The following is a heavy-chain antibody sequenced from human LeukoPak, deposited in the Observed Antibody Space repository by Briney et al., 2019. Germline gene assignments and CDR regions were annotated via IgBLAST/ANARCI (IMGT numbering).Heavy chain of an antibody. CDR3: ARARGSYYTYYYSMDV. V-gene: IGHV4-61*02. CDR1: GGSISSGSYY. J-gene: IGHJ6*02. Sequence: SETLSLTCTVSGGSISSGSYYWNWIRQPAGKGLEWIGRISTSGSTNYNPSLKSRVTISADTSKNQVSPRLRSVTATDTAVYYCARARGSYYTYYYSMDVWGQGTTVTVSS. CDR2: ISTSGST. D-gene: IGHD3-10*01.